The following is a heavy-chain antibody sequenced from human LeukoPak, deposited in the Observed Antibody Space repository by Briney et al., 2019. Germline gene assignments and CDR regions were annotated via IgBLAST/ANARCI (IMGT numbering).Heavy chain of an antibody. D-gene: IGHD3-22*01. CDR3: ARAGAGWVGYDSSGYYYFDY. CDR1: GFTFSDYY. CDR2: ISSSGSTI. V-gene: IGHV3-11*04. J-gene: IGHJ4*02. Sequence: GGSLRLSCAASGFTFSDYYMSWIRQAPGKGLEWVSYISSSGSTIYYADSVKGRFTISRDNAKNSLYLQMNSLRAEDTAVYYCARAGAGWVGYDSSGYYYFDYWGQGTLVTVSS.